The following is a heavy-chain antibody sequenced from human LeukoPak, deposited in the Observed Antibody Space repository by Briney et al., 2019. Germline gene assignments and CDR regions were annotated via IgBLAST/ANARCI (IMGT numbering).Heavy chain of an antibody. CDR1: GFTFDDYT. D-gene: IGHD5-18*01. V-gene: IGHV3-43*01. CDR2: ISWGGGST. CDR3: AKDWAGRSYGLTWFDP. Sequence: PGGSLRLSCAASGFTFDDYTMHWVRQAPGKGLEWVSLISWGGGSTYYADSVKGRFTISRDNSKNSLYLQMNSLRTEDTALYYCAKDWAGRSYGLTWFDPWGQGTLVTVSS. J-gene: IGHJ5*02.